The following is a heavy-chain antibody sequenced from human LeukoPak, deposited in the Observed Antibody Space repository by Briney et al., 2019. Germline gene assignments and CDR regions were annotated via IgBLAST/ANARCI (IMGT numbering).Heavy chain of an antibody. CDR2: VYYDGVA. CDR1: GASTSGNY. CDR3: ARDVGEGDYYYGMDV. Sequence: SETLSLTCTVSGASTSGNYWGWIRQPPGKGLESIGYVYYDGVARYNPSLQSRVTISIDTSKNQMSLKVTSVTAADTAVYCCARDVGEGDYYYGMDVWGQGTTVTVSS. V-gene: IGHV4-59*01. J-gene: IGHJ6*02. D-gene: IGHD3-16*01.